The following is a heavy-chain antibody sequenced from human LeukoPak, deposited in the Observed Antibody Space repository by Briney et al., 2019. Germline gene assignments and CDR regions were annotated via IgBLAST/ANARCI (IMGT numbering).Heavy chain of an antibody. CDR1: GFTFSSYG. J-gene: IGHJ4*02. CDR2: IRYDGNNK. CDR3: AKSTPYYYDSSGYYEGDY. D-gene: IGHD3-22*01. Sequence: GGSLRLSCAASGFTFSSYGMNWVRQAPGKGLEWVSFIRYDGNNKYYADSVKGRFTISRDNSKNTLYLQMNSLRAEDTAVYYCAKSTPYYYDSSGYYEGDYWGQGTLVTVSS. V-gene: IGHV3-30*02.